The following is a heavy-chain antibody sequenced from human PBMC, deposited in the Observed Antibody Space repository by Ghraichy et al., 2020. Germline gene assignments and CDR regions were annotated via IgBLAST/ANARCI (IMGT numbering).Heavy chain of an antibody. D-gene: IGHD6-13*01. V-gene: IGHV4-4*09. CDR2: IYTSGST. CDR3: ARLDPGSSSSWYWNSFFDY. J-gene: IGHJ4*02. CDR1: GGSISSYY. Sequence: SETLSLTCTVSGGSISSYYWSWIRQPPGKGLEWIGYIYTSGSTNYNPSLKSRVTISVDTSKNQFSLKLSSVTAADTAVYYCARLDPGSSSSWYWNSFFDYWGQGTLVTVSS.